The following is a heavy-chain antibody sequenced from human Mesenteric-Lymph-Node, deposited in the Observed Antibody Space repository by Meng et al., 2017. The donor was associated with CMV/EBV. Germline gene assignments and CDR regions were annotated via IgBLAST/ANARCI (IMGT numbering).Heavy chain of an antibody. V-gene: IGHV3-21*06. CDR3: ATDPDGDYDFDY. Sequence: GESLKISCAASGFTFSSYSMNWVRQAPGKGLEWVSSISSSSSYIYYADSVKGRFTISRDIAGNSLYLQMNSLRAEDTAVYYCATDPDGDYDFDYWGQGTLVTVSS. J-gene: IGHJ4*02. CDR2: ISSSSSYI. D-gene: IGHD4-17*01. CDR1: GFTFSSYS.